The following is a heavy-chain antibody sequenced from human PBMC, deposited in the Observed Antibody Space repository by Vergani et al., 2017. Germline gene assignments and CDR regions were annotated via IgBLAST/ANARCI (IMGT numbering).Heavy chain of an antibody. CDR2: IYYSGST. D-gene: IGHD2-2*01. J-gene: IGHJ6*03. CDR3: AREGYCSSTSCSHYYYYYMDV. V-gene: IGHV4-59*01. Sequence: VQLLESGPGLVKPSETLSLTCTVSGGSISSYYWSWIRQPPGKGLEWIGYIYYSGSTNYNPSLKSRVTISVDTSKNQFSLKLSSVTAADTAVYYCAREGYCSSTSCSHYYYYYMDVWGKGTTVTVSS. CDR1: GGSISSYY.